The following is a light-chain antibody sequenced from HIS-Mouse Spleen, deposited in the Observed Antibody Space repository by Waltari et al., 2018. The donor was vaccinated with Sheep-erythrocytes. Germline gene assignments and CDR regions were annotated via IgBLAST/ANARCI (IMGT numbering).Light chain of an antibody. Sequence: QLVLTQSPSASASLGASVKPTCTLSSGHSSYAIAWHQQQPEKGPRYLMKLNSDGSHSKGDGIPDPFSVSSSGAERYLTISSLQSEDEADYYCQTWGTGIQVFGGGTKLTVL. V-gene: IGLV4-69*01. CDR3: QTWGTGIQV. J-gene: IGLJ2*01. CDR1: SGHSSYA. CDR2: LNSDGSH.